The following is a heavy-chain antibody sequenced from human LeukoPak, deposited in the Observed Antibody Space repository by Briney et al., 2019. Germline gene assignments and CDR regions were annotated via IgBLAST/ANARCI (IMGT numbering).Heavy chain of an antibody. CDR1: GGSINTYY. D-gene: IGHD1-26*01. Sequence: SETLSLTCTVSGGSINTYYWSWIRQPPGKGLEWIGHIHYSGSTNYNPSLKGRLTLAVDTSNNQFSLRLGSVTAADTAVYYCARSLGATRYNLKYYFYYGLDVWGQGTTVTVSS. V-gene: IGHV4-59*01. J-gene: IGHJ6*02. CDR2: IHYSGST. CDR3: ARSLGATRYNLKYYFYYGLDV.